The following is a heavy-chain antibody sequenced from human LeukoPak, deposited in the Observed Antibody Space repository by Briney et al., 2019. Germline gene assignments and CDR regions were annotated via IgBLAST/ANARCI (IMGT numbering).Heavy chain of an antibody. D-gene: IGHD3-3*01. CDR1: GFPFNDYA. CDR3: AKARDWSGRPFHY. J-gene: IGHJ4*02. Sequence: GGSLRLSCAASGFPFNDYAMSWVRQAPGKGLDWVATISGRGDITFYADSVEGRFTISRDDSKNTLFLQMDSLRAEDSAIYFCAKARDWSGRPFHYWGQGTLVTVSS. V-gene: IGHV3-23*01. CDR2: ISGRGDIT.